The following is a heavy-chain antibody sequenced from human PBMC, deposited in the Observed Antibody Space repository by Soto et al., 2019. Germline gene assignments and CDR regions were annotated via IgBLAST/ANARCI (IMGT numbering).Heavy chain of an antibody. Sequence: SETLSLTCTVSGGSISSYYWSWIRQPPGKGLEWIGYIYYSGGTNYNPSLKSRVTISVDTSKNQFSLKLSSVTAADTAVYYCARDRDQREFVSWRQGTLITV. D-gene: IGHD2-2*01. CDR1: GGSISSYY. V-gene: IGHV4-59*01. CDR2: IYYSGGT. J-gene: IGHJ5*02. CDR3: ARDRDQREFVS.